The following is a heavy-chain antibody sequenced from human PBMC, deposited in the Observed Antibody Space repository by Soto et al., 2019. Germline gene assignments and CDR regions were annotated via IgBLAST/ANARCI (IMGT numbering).Heavy chain of an antibody. V-gene: IGHV4-59*11. Sequence: KPSETLSLTCTVSGGSLTNHYWSWMRQPPGKGLEWIGYTYYTGTINSYNPFLNSRVTISVDTSKNQFFLQLNSVTAADTAVYYCARGGWSHDSWGQGTLVTVSS. CDR2: TYYTGTIN. D-gene: IGHD6-19*01. CDR3: ARGGWSHDS. J-gene: IGHJ4*02. CDR1: GGSLTNHY.